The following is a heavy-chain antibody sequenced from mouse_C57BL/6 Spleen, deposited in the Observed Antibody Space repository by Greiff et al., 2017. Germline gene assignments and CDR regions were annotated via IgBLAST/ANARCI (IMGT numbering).Heavy chain of an antibody. CDR2: IWTGGGT. CDR1: GFSLTSYA. CDR3: ARDGVGSSYVYYAMDY. J-gene: IGHJ4*01. D-gene: IGHD1-1*01. Sequence: VMLVESGPGLVAPSQSLSITCTVSGFSLTSYAISWVRQPPGKGLEWLGVIWTGGGTNYNSALKSRLSISKDNSKSQVFLKMNSLQTDDTARYSCARDGVGSSYVYYAMDYWGQGTSVTVSS. V-gene: IGHV2-9-1*01.